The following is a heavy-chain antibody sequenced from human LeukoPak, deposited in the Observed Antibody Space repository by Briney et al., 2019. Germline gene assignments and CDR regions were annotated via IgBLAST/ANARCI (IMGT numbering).Heavy chain of an antibody. V-gene: IGHV4-38-2*01. J-gene: IGHJ4*02. D-gene: IGHD6-13*01. Sequence: SETLSLTCAVSGYSVTSAYYWGGIRPFPGKEVEWIGSIFHGETTYYDPSLERRVTISVDPSKNQFSLRLTSVTAADTAVYYCARVGSSWYWDDYWGQGTLVTVSS. CDR1: GYSVTSAYY. CDR3: ARVGSSWYWDDY. CDR2: IFHGETT.